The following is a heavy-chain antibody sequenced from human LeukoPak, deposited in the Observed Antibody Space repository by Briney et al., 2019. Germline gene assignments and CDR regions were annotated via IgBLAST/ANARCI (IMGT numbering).Heavy chain of an antibody. Sequence: PGGSLRLSCAASGFTVSSNYMSWVRQAPGKGLEWVANIKQDGSEKYYVDSVKGRFTISRDNAKNSLYLQMNSLRAEDTAVYYCATREWELPDAFDIWGQGTMVTVSS. D-gene: IGHD1-26*01. V-gene: IGHV3-7*01. CDR3: ATREWELPDAFDI. CDR1: GFTVSSNY. J-gene: IGHJ3*02. CDR2: IKQDGSEK.